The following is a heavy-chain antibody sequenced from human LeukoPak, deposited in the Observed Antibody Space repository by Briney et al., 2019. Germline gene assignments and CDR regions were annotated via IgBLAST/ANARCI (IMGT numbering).Heavy chain of an antibody. J-gene: IGHJ4*02. CDR3: ARVNYGGNCFDY. CDR2: MNPNSGNT. Sequence: GASVKVSCKASGYTFTSYDINWVRQATGQGLEWMGWMNPNSGNTGYAQKFQGRVTMTRNTSISTAYMELGSLRSEDTAVYYCARVNYGGNCFDYWGQGTLATVSS. D-gene: IGHD4-23*01. V-gene: IGHV1-8*01. CDR1: GYTFTSYD.